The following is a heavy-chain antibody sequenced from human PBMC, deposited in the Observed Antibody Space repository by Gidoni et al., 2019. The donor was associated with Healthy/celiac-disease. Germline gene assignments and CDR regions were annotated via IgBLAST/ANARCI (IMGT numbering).Heavy chain of an antibody. CDR1: GGSFSGYS. J-gene: IGHJ6*02. Sequence: QVQLQRWGAGLLKPSETLSLTCAAYGGSFSGYSWSWIRQPPGKGLAWLGEINHSGSTNYNPSLKSRVTISVDTSKNQFSLKLSSVTAADTAVYYCARGRRDYDFWSGYYPEKYYGMDVWGQGTTVTVSS. CDR3: ARGRRDYDFWSGYYPEKYYGMDV. V-gene: IGHV4-34*01. CDR2: INHSGST. D-gene: IGHD3-3*01.